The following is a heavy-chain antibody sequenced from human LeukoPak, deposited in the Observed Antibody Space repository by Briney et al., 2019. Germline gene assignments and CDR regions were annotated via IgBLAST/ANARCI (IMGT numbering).Heavy chain of an antibody. CDR1: GGSFSGYY. V-gene: IGHV4-59*12. CDR3: AIMMRSSGTTFDY. CDR2: IYYSGST. Sequence: SETLSLTCAVYGGSFSGYYWSWIRQPPGKGLEWIGYIYYSGSTNYNPSLKSRVTISVDTSKNQFSLKLSSVTAADTAVYYCAIMMRSSGTTFDYWGQGTLVTVSS. D-gene: IGHD3-22*01. J-gene: IGHJ4*02.